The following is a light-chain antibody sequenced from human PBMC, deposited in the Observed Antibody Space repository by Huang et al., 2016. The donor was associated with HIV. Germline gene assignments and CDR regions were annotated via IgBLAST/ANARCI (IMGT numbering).Light chain of an antibody. J-gene: IGKJ1*01. CDR1: QTISSW. V-gene: IGKV1-5*03. CDR2: KAS. Sequence: DIQMTQSPSTLSASVGDRVTITCRARQTISSWLAWYQQKPGKAPKVLIYKASSLESGVPSRFSGSGSGTEFTLTISSLQPDDFATYYCQQYSTYSQTFGQGTKVEIK. CDR3: QQYSTYSQT.